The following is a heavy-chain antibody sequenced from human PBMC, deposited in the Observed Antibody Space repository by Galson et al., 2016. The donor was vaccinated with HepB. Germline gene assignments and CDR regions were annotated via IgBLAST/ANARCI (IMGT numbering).Heavy chain of an antibody. J-gene: IGHJ4*02. Sequence: SLRLSCAASGFTFSDYYMVWIRQAPGKGLEWVSSITSRSSHIFYAASVKGRFTVSRDNVKNSLSLQMTSLRADDTAVYFCAKSARTGGIDYWGQGTLVTVSS. CDR2: ITSRSSHI. V-gene: IGHV3-11*06. D-gene: IGHD2-8*02. CDR1: GFTFSDYY. CDR3: AKSARTGGIDY.